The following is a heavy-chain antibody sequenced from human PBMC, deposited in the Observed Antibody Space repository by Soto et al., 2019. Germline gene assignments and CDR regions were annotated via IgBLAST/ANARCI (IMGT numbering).Heavy chain of an antibody. CDR2: ISSSSSTI. V-gene: IGHV3-48*02. D-gene: IGHD5-12*01. J-gene: IGHJ4*02. CDR3: ARVREMATIFWLDY. Sequence: GGSLRLSCAASGFTFSSYSMNWVRQAPGKGLEWVSYISSSSSTIYYADSVKGRFTISRDNAKNSLYLQMNSLRDEDTAVYYCARVREMATIFWLDYWGQGTLVTVSS. CDR1: GFTFSSYS.